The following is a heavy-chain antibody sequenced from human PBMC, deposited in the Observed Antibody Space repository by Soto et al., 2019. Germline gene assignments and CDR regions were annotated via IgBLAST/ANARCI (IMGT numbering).Heavy chain of an antibody. Sequence: GGSLRLSCTASGSTVSSYWMTWVSQAPGKGLEWVANIKQDGSETYYVDSVKGRLTISRDNAKNSLYLQMNSLRAEDTAVYYCAKYGRTPAGYYYYGMDVWGQGTTGTLPS. D-gene: IGHD4-17*01. CDR1: GSTVSSYW. V-gene: IGHV3-7*03. CDR3: AKYGRTPAGYYYYGMDV. J-gene: IGHJ6*02. CDR2: IKQDGSET.